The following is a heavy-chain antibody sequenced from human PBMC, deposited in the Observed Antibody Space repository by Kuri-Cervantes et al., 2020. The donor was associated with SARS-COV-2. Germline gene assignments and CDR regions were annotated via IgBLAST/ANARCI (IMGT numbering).Heavy chain of an antibody. J-gene: IGHJ3*02. CDR3: ARGGFTMIVVVKDAFDI. CDR2: INPNSGGT. CDR1: GYTFTGYY. Sequence: ASVKVSCKASGYTFTGYYMYWVRQAPGQGLEWMGWINPNSGGTNYAQKFQGRVTMTRDTSISTAYMELSRLRSDDTAVYYCARGGFTMIVVVKDAFDIWGQGTMVTVSS. D-gene: IGHD3-22*01. V-gene: IGHV1-2*02.